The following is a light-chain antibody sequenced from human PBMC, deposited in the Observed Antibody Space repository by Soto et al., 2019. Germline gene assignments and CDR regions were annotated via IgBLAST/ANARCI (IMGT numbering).Light chain of an antibody. CDR2: GNN. CDR3: QSSDTSLSGYGVYV. CDR1: SPNLGAGSD. J-gene: IGLJ1*01. Sequence: QSVLTQPPSVSGAPGQKVTISAPGGSPNLGAGSDVHGYQQLPGTAPKLLILGNNNRPSGVPDRFSGSKSGTSASLAITGLQAEDEADYYCQSSDTSLSGYGVYVFGTGTKLTVL. V-gene: IGLV1-40*01.